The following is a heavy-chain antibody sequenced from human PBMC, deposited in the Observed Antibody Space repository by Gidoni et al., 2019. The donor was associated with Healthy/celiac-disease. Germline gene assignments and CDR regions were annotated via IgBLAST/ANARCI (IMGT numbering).Heavy chain of an antibody. Sequence: QVQLVQSGAEVKKPGASVKVSCKASGYTFTGYYMHWVRQAPGQGLEWMVWINPNSGGTNYAQKFQGRGTMTRDTSISTAYMELSRLRSDDTAVYYCARVPRRCSSTSCSAFDYWGQGTLVTVSS. J-gene: IGHJ4*02. CDR1: GYTFTGYY. CDR3: ARVPRRCSSTSCSAFDY. CDR2: INPNSGGT. D-gene: IGHD2-2*01. V-gene: IGHV1-2*02.